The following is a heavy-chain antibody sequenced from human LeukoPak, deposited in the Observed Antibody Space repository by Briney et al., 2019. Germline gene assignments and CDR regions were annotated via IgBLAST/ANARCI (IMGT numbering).Heavy chain of an antibody. J-gene: IGHJ6*03. V-gene: IGHV1-8*03. CDR1: GYTFTSYD. CDR2: MNPNSGNT. D-gene: IGHD3-3*01. CDR3: ARGGREHYDFWSGYWAGYYYYYMDV. Sequence: ASVKVSCKASGYTFTSYDINWVRQATGQGLEWMGWMNPNSGNTGYAQKFQGRVTITRNTSISTAYMELSSLRSEDTAVYYCARGGREHYDFWSGYWAGYYYYYMDVWGKGTTVTVSS.